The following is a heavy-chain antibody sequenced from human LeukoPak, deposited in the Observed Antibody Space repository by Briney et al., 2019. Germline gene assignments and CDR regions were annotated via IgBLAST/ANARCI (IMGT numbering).Heavy chain of an antibody. J-gene: IGHJ4*02. D-gene: IGHD1-26*01. CDR2: ISWNSGSI. CDR3: AKDGIVGAHHGLDY. V-gene: IGHV3-9*01. CDR1: GFTFDDYA. Sequence: QSGGSLRLSCAASGFTFDDYAMHWVRQAPGKGLEWVSGISWNSGSIGYADSVKGRFTISRDNAKNSLYLQMNSLRAEDTALYYCAKDGIVGAHHGLDYWGQGTLVTVSS.